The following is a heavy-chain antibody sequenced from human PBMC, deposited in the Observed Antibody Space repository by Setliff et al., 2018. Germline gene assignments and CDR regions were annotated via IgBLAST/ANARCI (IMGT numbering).Heavy chain of an antibody. D-gene: IGHD3-10*01. V-gene: IGHV4-59*01. CDR3: ARQPSSGSYYNPRPYYFDF. Sequence: SETLSLTCNVSGGSISSYSWSWIRQAPGKGLEWIGYLYYSGNTNYNPSLKSRVTISGDTSQNYFSLKLTSVTAADTAVYYCARQPSSGSYYNPRPYYFDFWGQGTLVTVSS. CDR1: GGSISSYS. J-gene: IGHJ4*02. CDR2: LYYSGNT.